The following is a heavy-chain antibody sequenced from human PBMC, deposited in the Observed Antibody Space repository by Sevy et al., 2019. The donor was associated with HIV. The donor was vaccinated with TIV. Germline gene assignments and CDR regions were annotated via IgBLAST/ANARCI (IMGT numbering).Heavy chain of an antibody. J-gene: IGHJ6*02. Sequence: SETLALTCTVSGGSISSYFWSWIRQPPGKGLEWIGYIYYSGNTNYNPSLKSRVTISVDTSKNQFSLKLRSVTAADTAVYYCARDFKGGDGYRSNGMDVWGQGTTVTVSS. D-gene: IGHD5-18*01. CDR3: ARDFKGGDGYRSNGMDV. V-gene: IGHV4-59*01. CDR2: IYYSGNT. CDR1: GGSISSYF.